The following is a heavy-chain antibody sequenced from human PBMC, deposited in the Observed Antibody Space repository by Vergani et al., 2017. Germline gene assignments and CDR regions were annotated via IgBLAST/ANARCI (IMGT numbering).Heavy chain of an antibody. V-gene: IGHV1-8*02. CDR1: GYTFTGYY. J-gene: IGHJ4*02. CDR3: ARSKYSRYYFDY. Sequence: QVQLVQSGAEVKKPGASVKVSCKASGYTFTGYYMHWVRQAPGQGLEWMGWINPNSGNTGYAQKFQGRVTMTRNTSISTAYMELSSLRSEDTAVYYCARSKYSRYYFDYWGQGTLVTVSS. D-gene: IGHD4-11*01. CDR2: INPNSGNT.